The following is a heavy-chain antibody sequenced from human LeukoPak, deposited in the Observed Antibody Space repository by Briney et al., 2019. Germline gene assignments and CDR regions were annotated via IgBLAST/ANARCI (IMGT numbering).Heavy chain of an antibody. CDR3: ARGRHSSSWSPIDY. Sequence: GGSLRLSCAASGFLFNKYWMTWVRQAPGKGLEWVACMKEDGSEKYYVDSVKGRFTISRDNAKNSLYPQMNSLRAEDTAMYYCARGRHSSSWSPIDYWGQGTLVTVSS. V-gene: IGHV3-7*01. CDR1: GFLFNKYW. J-gene: IGHJ4*02. D-gene: IGHD6-13*01. CDR2: MKEDGSEK.